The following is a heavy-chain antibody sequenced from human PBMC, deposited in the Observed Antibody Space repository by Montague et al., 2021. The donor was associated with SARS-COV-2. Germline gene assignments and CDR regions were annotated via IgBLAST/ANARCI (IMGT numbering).Heavy chain of an antibody. D-gene: IGHD5-24*01. CDR3: ARHKRGVEMEPLGGMDV. Sequence: SETLSLTCTVSGGSVRSAIYYWGWIRQPPEKGLEWIGRVYYTGRTSYNSSLMGRVTISVDTSQNQFSLKLNSVTAADTAVYFCARHKRGVEMEPLGGMDVWGQGTTVIVS. J-gene: IGHJ6*02. CDR1: GGSVRSAIYY. V-gene: IGHV4-39*01. CDR2: VYYTGRT.